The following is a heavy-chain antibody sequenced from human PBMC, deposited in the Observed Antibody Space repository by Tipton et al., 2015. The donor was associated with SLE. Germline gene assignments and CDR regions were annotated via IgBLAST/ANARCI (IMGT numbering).Heavy chain of an antibody. CDR2: ISGSGGDT. CDR1: GFTFSSYA. V-gene: IGHV3-23*01. Sequence: SLRLSCAASGFTFSSYAMSWVRQAPGKGLEWVSAISGSGGDTYYEDSVKGRFTISRDNSKNTLYLQMNSLRAEDTAVYYCAKGPGGISGWFDPWGQGTLVTVSS. J-gene: IGHJ5*02. CDR3: AKGPGGISGWFDP. D-gene: IGHD3-10*01.